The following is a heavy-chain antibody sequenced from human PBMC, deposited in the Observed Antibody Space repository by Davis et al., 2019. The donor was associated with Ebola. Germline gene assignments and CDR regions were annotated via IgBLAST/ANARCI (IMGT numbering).Heavy chain of an antibody. V-gene: IGHV3-53*01. CDR2: IYSDGRT. J-gene: IGHJ4*02. CDR3: ARGLLWVREQYFDS. Sequence: GESLKISCAASGLTFSLFAMNWVRQTPRKGLEWVSVIYSDGRTFYADSVKGRFTIFRDSSKNTLSLQMHSLRAEDTAVYYCARGLLWVREQYFDSWGQGTLVSVSS. CDR1: GLTFSLFA. D-gene: IGHD3-10*01.